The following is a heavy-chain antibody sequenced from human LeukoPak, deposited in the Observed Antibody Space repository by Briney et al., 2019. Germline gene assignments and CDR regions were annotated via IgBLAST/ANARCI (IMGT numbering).Heavy chain of an antibody. CDR3: ARKSIAVAGTGFDY. CDR2: IIPIFGTA. D-gene: IGHD6-19*01. J-gene: IGHJ4*02. CDR1: GGTFSSYA. V-gene: IGHV1-69*13. Sequence: AASVKVSCKASGGTFSSYAISWVRQAPGQGLEWMGGIIPIFGTANYAQKFQGRVTITADESTSTAYMELSSLRSEDTAVYYCARKSIAVAGTGFDYWGQGTLVTVSS.